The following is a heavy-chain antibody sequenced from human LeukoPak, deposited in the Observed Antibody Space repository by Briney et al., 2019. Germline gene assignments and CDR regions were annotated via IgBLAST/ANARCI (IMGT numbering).Heavy chain of an antibody. CDR3: ARQPGYYYDSSGHNFFDY. J-gene: IGHJ4*02. CDR1: GGSISSYY. V-gene: IGHV4-59*01. D-gene: IGHD3-22*01. Sequence: SETLSLTCTVSGGSISSYYWSWIRQPPGKGLEWIGYIYYSGSTNYNPSLKSRVTISVDTSKNQFSLKLSSVTAADTAVYYCARQPGYYYDSSGHNFFDYWGQGTLATVSS. CDR2: IYYSGST.